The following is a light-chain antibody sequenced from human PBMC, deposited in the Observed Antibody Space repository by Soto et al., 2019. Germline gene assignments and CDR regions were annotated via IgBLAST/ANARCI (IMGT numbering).Light chain of an antibody. J-gene: IGLJ1*01. CDR3: SSYVGTNSYV. Sequence: QSALTRPPSASGAAGQSVTISCTGTSSDVGGYNYVSWYQHHPGKAPKLIIYEVYKRPSGVPDRFSGSKSGNTAALTVSGLQAEDEADYYCSSYVGTNSYVFGTGTKVTVL. CDR1: SSDVGGYNY. V-gene: IGLV2-8*01. CDR2: EVY.